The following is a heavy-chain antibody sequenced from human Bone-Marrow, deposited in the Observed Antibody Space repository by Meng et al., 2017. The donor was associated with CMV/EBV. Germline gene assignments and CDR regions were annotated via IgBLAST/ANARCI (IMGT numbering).Heavy chain of an antibody. Sequence: GSLRLSCTVSGGSISSSSYYWGWIRQPPGKGLEWIGSIYYSGSTYYNPSLKSRVTISVDASKNQFSLKLSSVTAADTAVYYCARQRYSYGFPRPFDYWGQGTLVTVSS. CDR1: GGSISSSSYY. CDR2: IYYSGST. V-gene: IGHV4-39*01. CDR3: ARQRYSYGFPRPFDY. J-gene: IGHJ4*02. D-gene: IGHD5-18*01.